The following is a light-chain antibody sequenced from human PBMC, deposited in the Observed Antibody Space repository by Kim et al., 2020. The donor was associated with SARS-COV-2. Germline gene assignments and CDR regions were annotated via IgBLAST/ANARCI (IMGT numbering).Light chain of an antibody. CDR3: SSYTSSTTPV. J-gene: IGLJ3*02. CDR2: DVS. V-gene: IGLV2-14*03. CDR1: SSDVGGYNY. Sequence: QSALTQPASVSGSPGQSITISCTESSSDVGGYNYVSWYQQHPGKAPKLIVYDVSARPSGVSNRFSGSKSGNTASLTISGLLAEDEADYHCSSYTSSTTPVFGGGTQLTVL.